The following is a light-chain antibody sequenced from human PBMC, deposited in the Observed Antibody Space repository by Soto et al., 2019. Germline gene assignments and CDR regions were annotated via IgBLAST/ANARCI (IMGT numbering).Light chain of an antibody. Sequence: DMGLTQSPGLLSLSPGETATLSFTASPSVSSSYLAWYQQKPGQAPSLLIYGASSMATGIPDRFSGSGSGTDFTLTISRREAEDFAVYYCQHDGSSPFMYTFNQGTQVEVK. CDR3: QHDGSSPFMYT. CDR1: PSVSSSY. CDR2: GAS. V-gene: IGKV3-20*01. J-gene: IGKJ2*01.